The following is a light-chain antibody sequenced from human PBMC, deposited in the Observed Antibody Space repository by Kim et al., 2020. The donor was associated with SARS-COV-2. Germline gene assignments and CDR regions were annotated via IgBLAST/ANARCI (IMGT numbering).Light chain of an antibody. V-gene: IGKV1-9*01. CDR2: AAS. CDR3: QQLNSYPRA. CDR1: QGISSY. Sequence: ASVGDRVTNTCRARQGISSYIAWYQQETGKAPKLLIYAASTVQRGVPSRFSGSGSGTDFTLTISSLQPEDCATYYCQQLNSYPRAFGGGTKVDSK. J-gene: IGKJ4*01.